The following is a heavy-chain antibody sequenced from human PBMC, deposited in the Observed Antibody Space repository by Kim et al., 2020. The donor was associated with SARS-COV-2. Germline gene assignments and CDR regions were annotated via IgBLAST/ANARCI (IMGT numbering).Heavy chain of an antibody. J-gene: IGHJ4*02. CDR3: ARGFGELFYPSHGLDY. Sequence: ASVKVSCKASGYTFTSYYMHWVRQAPGQGLEWMGIINPSGGSTSYAQKFQGRVTMTRDTSTSTVYMELSSLRSEDTAVYYCARGFGELFYPSHGLDYWGQGTLVTVSS. CDR1: GYTFTSYY. V-gene: IGHV1-46*01. CDR2: INPSGGST. D-gene: IGHD3-10*01.